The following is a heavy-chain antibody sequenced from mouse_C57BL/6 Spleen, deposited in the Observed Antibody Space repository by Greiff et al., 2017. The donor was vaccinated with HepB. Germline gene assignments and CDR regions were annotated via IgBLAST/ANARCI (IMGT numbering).Heavy chain of an antibody. CDR1: GYTFTGYW. Sequence: QVQLQQSGAELMKPGASVKLSCKATGYTFTGYWIEWVKQRPGHGLEWIGEILPGSGSTNYNEKFKGKATFTADTSSNTAYMHLSSLTTEDSAIYYCARPVVAAYYAMDYWGQGTSVTVSS. CDR3: ARPVVAAYYAMDY. J-gene: IGHJ4*01. D-gene: IGHD1-1*01. V-gene: IGHV1-9*01. CDR2: ILPGSGST.